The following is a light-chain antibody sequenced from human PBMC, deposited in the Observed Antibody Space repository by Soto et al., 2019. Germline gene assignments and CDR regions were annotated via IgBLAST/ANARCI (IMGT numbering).Light chain of an antibody. CDR2: WAS. CDR3: QQFYSTPWT. Sequence: DIVMTHSPDSLAVSLVEGATINXXSSQXVLYSSNNKNYLAWYQQKPGQPPKXXIYWASTRESGVPDRFSGSGAGTDFTLTISSLQAEDVAVYYCQQFYSTPWTFGQGTKVDIK. CDR1: QXVLYSSNNKNY. J-gene: IGKJ1*01. V-gene: IGKV4-1*01.